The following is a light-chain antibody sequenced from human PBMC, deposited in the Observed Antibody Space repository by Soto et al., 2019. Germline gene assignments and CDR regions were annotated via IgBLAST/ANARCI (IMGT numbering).Light chain of an antibody. CDR1: SSDVGGYNY. J-gene: IGLJ7*01. CDR2: DVS. CDR3: CSYAGTYSSFV. Sequence: QSALTQPRSVSGSPGQSVTISCTGTSSDVGGYNYVSWYQEHPGRAPKLMIYDVSIRPSGVPDRFSGSKSGNTASLTISGLLAEDEADYYCCSYAGTYSSFVFGSGTQLTVL. V-gene: IGLV2-11*01.